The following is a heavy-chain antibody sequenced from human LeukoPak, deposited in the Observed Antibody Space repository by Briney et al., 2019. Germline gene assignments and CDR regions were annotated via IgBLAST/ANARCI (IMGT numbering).Heavy chain of an antibody. Sequence: ASVKVPCKASGYTFTGYYMHWVRQAPGQGLEWMGWINPNSGGTNYAQKFQGRVTMTRDTSISTAYMELSRLRSDDTAVYYCARGPHSPPAEYFQHWGQGTLVTVSS. CDR1: GYTFTGYY. J-gene: IGHJ1*01. V-gene: IGHV1-2*02. D-gene: IGHD2-15*01. CDR2: INPNSGGT. CDR3: ARGPHSPPAEYFQH.